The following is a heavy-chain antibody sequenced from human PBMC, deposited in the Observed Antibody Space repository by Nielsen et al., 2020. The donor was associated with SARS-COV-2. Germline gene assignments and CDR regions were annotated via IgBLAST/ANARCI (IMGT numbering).Heavy chain of an antibody. CDR3: ARARATIFGLVMSYGMDV. Sequence: ASVKVSCKASGFTFSSYGFSWVRQAPGQGLEYMGWISAYNGNTNYAQTLQGRLTMTTDTSTSTAYMELTSDDTAVYYCARARATIFGLVMSYGMDVWGQGTTVAVSS. V-gene: IGHV1-18*01. CDR2: ISAYNGNT. CDR1: GFTFSSYG. J-gene: IGHJ6*02. D-gene: IGHD3/OR15-3a*01.